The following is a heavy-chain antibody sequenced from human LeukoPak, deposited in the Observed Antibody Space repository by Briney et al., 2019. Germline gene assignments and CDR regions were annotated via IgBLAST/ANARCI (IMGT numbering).Heavy chain of an antibody. V-gene: IGHV6-1*01. D-gene: IGHD2-2*01. J-gene: IGHJ5*02. CDR2: TYYRSTWYN. CDR3: ARRLTQYDCFDP. Sequence: SQTLSLTCTISGDSVSSNSVTWNWIRQSPSRGLEWLGRTYYRSTWYNDYAVSVRGRITVNPDTSKNQFSLHLNSVTPEGTAVYYCARRLTQYDCFDPWGQGILVTVSS. CDR1: GDSVSSNSVT.